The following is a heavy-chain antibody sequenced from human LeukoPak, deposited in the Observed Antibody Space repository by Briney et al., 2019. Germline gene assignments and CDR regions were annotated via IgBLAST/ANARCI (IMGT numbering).Heavy chain of an antibody. V-gene: IGHV4-34*01. CDR2: INHSGST. J-gene: IGHJ3*02. Sequence: PSETLSLTCAVYGGSFSGYYWSWIRQPPGKGLEWIGEINHSGSTNYNPSLKSRVTISVDTSKNQFSLKLSSVTAADTAVYYCARVAYDSSGSRASDIWGQGTMVTVSS. D-gene: IGHD3-22*01. CDR1: GGSFSGYY. CDR3: ARVAYDSSGSRASDI.